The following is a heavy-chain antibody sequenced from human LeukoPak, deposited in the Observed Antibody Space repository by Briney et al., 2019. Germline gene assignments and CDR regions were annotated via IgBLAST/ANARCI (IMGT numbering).Heavy chain of an antibody. CDR2: IIPIFGTA. D-gene: IGHD1-1*01. Sequence: GASVKVSCKASRDTFSNYAISWVRQAPGQGLEWMGGIIPIFGTANYAQKFQGRVTITADESTSTAYVELSSLRSEDTAVYYCAREGTPGYWGQGTLVTVSS. V-gene: IGHV1-69*13. J-gene: IGHJ4*02. CDR3: AREGTPGY. CDR1: RDTFSNYA.